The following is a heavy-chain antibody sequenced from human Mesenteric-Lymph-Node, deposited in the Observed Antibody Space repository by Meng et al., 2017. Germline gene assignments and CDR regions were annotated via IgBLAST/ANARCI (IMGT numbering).Heavy chain of an antibody. CDR1: GGSFSGYY. Sequence: SETLSLTGAVYGGSFSGYYWSWIRQPPGKGLEWIGEINHSGSTNYNPSLKSRVTISVDTSKNQFSLKLSSVTAADTAVYYCARTFSGYYYGYFDYWRQGTLVTVSS. J-gene: IGHJ4*02. V-gene: IGHV4-34*01. CDR3: ARTFSGYYYGYFDY. D-gene: IGHD3-22*01. CDR2: INHSGST.